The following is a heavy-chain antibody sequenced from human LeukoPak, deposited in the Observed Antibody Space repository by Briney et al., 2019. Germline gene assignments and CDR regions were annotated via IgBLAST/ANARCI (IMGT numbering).Heavy chain of an antibody. D-gene: IGHD6-13*01. Sequence: GGSLRPSCAASGFTVSSNYMSWVRQAPGKGLEWVSVIYSGGSTYYADSVKGRFTISRDNSKNTLYLQMNSLRAEDTAVYYCAITLTPAADQTEIKDYWGQGTLVTVSS. CDR2: IYSGGST. CDR1: GFTVSSNY. V-gene: IGHV3-66*01. CDR3: AITLTPAADQTEIKDY. J-gene: IGHJ4*02.